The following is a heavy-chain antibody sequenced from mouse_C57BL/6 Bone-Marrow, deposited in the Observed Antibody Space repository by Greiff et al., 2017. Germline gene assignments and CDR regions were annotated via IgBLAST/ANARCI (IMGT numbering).Heavy chain of an antibody. V-gene: IGHV1-39*01. J-gene: IGHJ3*01. Sequence: VQLQESGPELVKPGASVKISCKASGYSFTDYYINWVKQSPGQSLEWIGVINPNYGTTSYNQKFKGKATLTVDQSSSTAYMQLNSLTSEDSAVYSGVSEGDRWYDGSWFADWGQGTMVTVSA. CDR3: VSEGDRWYDGSWFAD. D-gene: IGHD2-1*01. CDR2: INPNYGTT. CDR1: GYSFTDYY.